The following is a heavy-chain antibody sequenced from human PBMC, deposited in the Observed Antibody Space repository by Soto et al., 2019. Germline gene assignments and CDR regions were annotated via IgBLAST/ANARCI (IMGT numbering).Heavy chain of an antibody. Sequence: SETLSLTCAVYGGSFSGYYWSWIRQPPGKGLEWIGEINHSGSTNYNPSLKSRVTISVDTSKNQFSLKLSSVTAADTAVYYCSRGARYCSSTSCYTGGYYYYGMDVWGQGTTVTVSS. D-gene: IGHD2-2*02. CDR3: SRGARYCSSTSCYTGGYYYYGMDV. CDR2: INHSGST. J-gene: IGHJ6*02. V-gene: IGHV4-34*01. CDR1: GGSFSGYY.